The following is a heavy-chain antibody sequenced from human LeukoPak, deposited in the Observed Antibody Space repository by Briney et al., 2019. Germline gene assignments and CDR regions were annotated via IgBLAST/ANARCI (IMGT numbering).Heavy chain of an antibody. Sequence: GGSLRLSCAASGFTFSSYSMNWVRQAPGKGLEWASSIDSTSSYIYYADSVKGRFTISRDNAKNSLYLQMNSLSAEDTAVYYCVRSYDTSGYYLQDYWGQGTLVTVSS. D-gene: IGHD3-22*01. J-gene: IGHJ4*02. V-gene: IGHV3-21*01. CDR3: VRSYDTSGYYLQDY. CDR1: GFTFSSYS. CDR2: IDSTSSYI.